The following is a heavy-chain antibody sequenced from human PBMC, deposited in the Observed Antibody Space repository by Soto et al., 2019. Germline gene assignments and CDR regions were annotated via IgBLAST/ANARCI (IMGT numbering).Heavy chain of an antibody. CDR3: AKDNSGGRKWDGSSSWYGFDY. J-gene: IGHJ4*02. Sequence: EVQLLESGGGLVQPGGSLRLSCAASGFTFSSYAMSWVRQAPGKGLEWVSAISGSGGSTYYADSVKGRFTISRDNSKNTQYLQMNRLRAEDTVVYYCAKDNSGGRKWDGSSSWYGFDYWGQGTLVTVSS. CDR2: ISGSGGST. CDR1: GFTFSSYA. V-gene: IGHV3-23*01. D-gene: IGHD6-13*01.